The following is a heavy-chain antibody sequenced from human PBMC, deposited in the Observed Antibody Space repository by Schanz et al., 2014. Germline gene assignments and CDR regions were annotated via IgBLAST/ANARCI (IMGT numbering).Heavy chain of an antibody. D-gene: IGHD3-10*01. CDR2: IIPVLNIA. CDR3: ARGRGFYDY. CDR1: GYTFSNDD. J-gene: IGHJ4*02. V-gene: IGHV1-69*09. Sequence: QVQLVQSGAELRKPGTSVKVSCKTSGYTFSNDDINWMRQAPGQGLEWMGKIIPVLNIATYAQRFQGRVSITADTSTNTAYMELSSLTSEDTAVHYCARGRGFYDYWGQGTLVTVSS.